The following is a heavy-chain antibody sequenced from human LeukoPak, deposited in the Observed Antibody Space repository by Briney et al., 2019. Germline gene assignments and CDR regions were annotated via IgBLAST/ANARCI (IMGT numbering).Heavy chain of an antibody. J-gene: IGHJ4*02. CDR1: GFTFSNYA. V-gene: IGHV4-34*01. D-gene: IGHD5-18*01. CDR2: INHSGST. Sequence: AGGSLRLSCAASGFTFSNYAMSWVRQPPGKGLEWIGEINHSGSTNYNPSLKSRVTISVDTSKNQFSLKLSSVTAADTAVYYCARGQYSYGSYFDYWGQGTLVTVSS. CDR3: ARGQYSYGSYFDY.